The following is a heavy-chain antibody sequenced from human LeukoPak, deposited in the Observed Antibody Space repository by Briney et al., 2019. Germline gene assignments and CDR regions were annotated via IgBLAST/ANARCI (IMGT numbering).Heavy chain of an antibody. Sequence: GGSLKISFKGSGSSFTTYWIAWVRQMPGKGLEWMGIIYPGDSDTRYNPSFQGQVTISADKSIGTAYLQWSSLKASDTAMYYCARPFRGGSYGNFDYWGQGTLVTVSS. CDR2: IYPGDSDT. CDR3: ARPFRGGSYGNFDY. J-gene: IGHJ4*02. D-gene: IGHD1-26*01. V-gene: IGHV5-51*01. CDR1: GSSFTTYW.